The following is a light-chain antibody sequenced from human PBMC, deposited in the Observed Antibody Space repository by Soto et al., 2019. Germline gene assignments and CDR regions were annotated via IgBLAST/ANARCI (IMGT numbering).Light chain of an antibody. V-gene: IGLV4-69*01. CDR2: LNSDGSH. J-gene: IGLJ1*01. CDR1: SGHSSYA. CDR3: QTWGTGIQV. Sequence: QPVLTQSPSASASLGASVKLTCTLSSGHSSYAIAWHQQQPEKGPRYLMKLNSDGSHITGDGIHDRFSGSSSGAERYLTISSLQSEDEADYYCQTWGTGIQVFGTGTKLTVL.